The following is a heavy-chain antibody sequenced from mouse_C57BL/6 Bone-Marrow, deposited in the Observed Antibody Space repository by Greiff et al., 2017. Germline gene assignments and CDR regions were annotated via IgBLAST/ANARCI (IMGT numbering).Heavy chain of an antibody. CDR2: IYPGSGST. Sequence: QVHVKQPGAELVKPGASVKMSCKASGYTFTSYWITWVKQRPGQGLEWIGDIYPGSGSTNYNEKFKSKATLTVDTSSSTAYMQLSSLTSEDSAVYYCAREWLLPFAYWGQGTLVTVSA. V-gene: IGHV1-55*01. CDR1: GYTFTSYW. J-gene: IGHJ3*01. CDR3: AREWLLPFAY. D-gene: IGHD2-3*01.